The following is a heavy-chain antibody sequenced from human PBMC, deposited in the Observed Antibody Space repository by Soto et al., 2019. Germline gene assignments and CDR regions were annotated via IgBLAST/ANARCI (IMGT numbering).Heavy chain of an antibody. D-gene: IGHD6-19*01. CDR1: GDSVSSNSAA. CDR3: ASLAPGGSGGGGDY. V-gene: IGHV6-1*01. CDR2: TYYRSKWYN. J-gene: IGHJ4*02. Sequence: SQTLSLTCAISGDSVSSNSAAWNWIRQSPSRGLEWLGRTYYRSKWYNDYAVPVKSRITINPDTSKNHFSLQLKSVTPEDTALYYCASLAPGGSGGGGDYWGQGTLVTVSS.